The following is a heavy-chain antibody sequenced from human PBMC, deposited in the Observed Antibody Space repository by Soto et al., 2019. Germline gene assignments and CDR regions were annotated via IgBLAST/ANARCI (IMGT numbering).Heavy chain of an antibody. Sequence: QVRLQESGPGLVKPSQTLSLTCTVSGGSISGGGYYWIWIRQYPGKGLEWIGYIYHSGSTYYNPSLKSRVTISVDTSKNQFSLKLSSVTAADTAAYYCARVGYGDYELDPWGQGTLVTVSS. CDR3: ARVGYGDYELDP. J-gene: IGHJ5*02. CDR2: IYHSGST. CDR1: GGSISGGGYY. V-gene: IGHV4-31*03. D-gene: IGHD4-17*01.